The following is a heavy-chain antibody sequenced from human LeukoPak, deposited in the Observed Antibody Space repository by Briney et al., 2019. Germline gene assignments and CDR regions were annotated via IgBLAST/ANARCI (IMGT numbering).Heavy chain of an antibody. CDR2: IWYDGSNK. CDR3: ARDSPPFGDYGDY. J-gene: IGHJ4*02. V-gene: IGHV3-30*19. D-gene: IGHD3-16*01. Sequence: PGGSLRLSCAASGFTFSSYGMHWVRQAPGKGLEWVAVIWYDGSNKYYADSVKGRFTISRDNSKNTLYLQMNSLRAEDTAVYYCARDSPPFGDYGDYWGQGTLVTVSS. CDR1: GFTFSSYG.